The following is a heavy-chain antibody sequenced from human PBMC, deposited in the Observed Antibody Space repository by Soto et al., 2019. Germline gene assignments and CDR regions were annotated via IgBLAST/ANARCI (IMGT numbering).Heavy chain of an antibody. Sequence: QVQLQESGPGLVKPSQTLSLTCSVSDGSISSGGYYWTWIRQHPGKGLEWIGYIYNSGTTSYNPSLKSRVSISVDTSKNQFSLKLNSVTAAATAVYYCARGYCSGGSCYRYWGQGTLVTVSS. V-gene: IGHV4-31*03. CDR1: DGSISSGGYY. CDR3: ARGYCSGGSCYRY. J-gene: IGHJ4*02. D-gene: IGHD2-15*01. CDR2: IYNSGTT.